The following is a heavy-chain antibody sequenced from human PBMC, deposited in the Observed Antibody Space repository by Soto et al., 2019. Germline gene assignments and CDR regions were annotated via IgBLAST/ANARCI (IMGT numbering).Heavy chain of an antibody. Sequence: QVQLVQSGGEVKKPGASVKVSCKASGYTFTSYGISWVRQAPGQGLEWMGWISGDNGNTNYTQNVQGRVTMTTDTSTRTAYMELRSLRSDDTAVYYCARNSQMTPVTTGLFRYGMDVWGLGTPVTVSS. V-gene: IGHV1-18*01. CDR2: ISGDNGNT. J-gene: IGHJ6*02. D-gene: IGHD4-17*01. CDR1: GYTFTSYG. CDR3: ARNSQMTPVTTGLFRYGMDV.